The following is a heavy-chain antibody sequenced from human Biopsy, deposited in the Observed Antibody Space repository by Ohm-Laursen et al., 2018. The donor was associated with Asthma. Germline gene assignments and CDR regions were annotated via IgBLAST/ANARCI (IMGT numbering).Heavy chain of an antibody. Sequence: ASVKVSCKISGYSLTDLSMHWVRQAPGQGLEWMGGHDHEEGGTVNARRFQGRVTMTEGTSTDTAYMELSSLSSDDAAVYYCASDFPKDYVRYNFQFWGQGTLVTVSS. CDR1: GYSLTDLS. CDR2: HDHEEGGT. CDR3: ASDFPKDYVRYNFQF. D-gene: IGHD4-17*01. V-gene: IGHV1-24*01. J-gene: IGHJ4*02.